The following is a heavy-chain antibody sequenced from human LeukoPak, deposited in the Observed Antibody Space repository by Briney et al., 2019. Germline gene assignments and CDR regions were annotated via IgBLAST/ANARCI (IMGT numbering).Heavy chain of an antibody. J-gene: IGHJ4*02. CDR2: IYSGGST. Sequence: GGSLRLSCAASGFTVSSKYMSWVRQAPGKGLEWVSFIYSGGSTYYADSVKARFTISRDNSKNKLYLQMNSRRAEDTAVYYCARGPRATTVTGYWGPGTLVTVSS. CDR1: GFTVSSKY. D-gene: IGHD4-11*01. CDR3: ARGPRATTVTGY. V-gene: IGHV3-66*02.